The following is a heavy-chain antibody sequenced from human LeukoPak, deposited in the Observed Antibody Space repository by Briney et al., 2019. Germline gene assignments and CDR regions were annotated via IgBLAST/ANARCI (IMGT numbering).Heavy chain of an antibody. CDR3: AREGPYDFWSGYWRGYYYYYYMDV. D-gene: IGHD3-3*01. CDR1: GFTFSSYA. J-gene: IGHJ6*03. V-gene: IGHV3-21*01. Sequence: KSLGFLRLSCAASGFTFSSYAMGGVRQTPGKGLEWVSSISSSISYIYYTDSVKGRFTISRDNAKNSRYLQMNSLRAEDTAVYYCAREGPYDFWSGYWRGYYYYYYMDVWGKGTTVTVSS. CDR2: ISSSISYI.